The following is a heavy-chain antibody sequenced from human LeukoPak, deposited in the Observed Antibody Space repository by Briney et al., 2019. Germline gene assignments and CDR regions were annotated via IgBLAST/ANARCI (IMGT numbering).Heavy chain of an antibody. Sequence: GGSLRLSCAASGFTFSSYAMSWVRQAPGKGLQWVSAISGSGGSTYYADSVKGRFTISRDNSKNTLYLQMNSLRAEDTAVYYCARDRSRYSYDLDYWGQGTLVTVSS. J-gene: IGHJ4*02. V-gene: IGHV3-23*01. CDR3: ARDRSRYSYDLDY. CDR2: ISGSGGST. CDR1: GFTFSSYA. D-gene: IGHD5-18*01.